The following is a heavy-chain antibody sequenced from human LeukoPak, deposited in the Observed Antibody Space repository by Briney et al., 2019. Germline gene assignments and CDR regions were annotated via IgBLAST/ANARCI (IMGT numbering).Heavy chain of an antibody. CDR1: GFTFSSYG. J-gene: IGHJ5*02. V-gene: IGHV3-23*01. CDR3: AKVLSPRFRGPFDP. Sequence: PGGSLRLSCAASGFTFSSYGMSWVRQAPGKGLEWVSAISGSGGSTYYADSVKGRFTISRDSSKNTLYLQMNSLRAEDTAVYYCAKVLSPRFRGPFDPWGQGTLVTVSS. CDR2: ISGSGGST. D-gene: IGHD3-10*01.